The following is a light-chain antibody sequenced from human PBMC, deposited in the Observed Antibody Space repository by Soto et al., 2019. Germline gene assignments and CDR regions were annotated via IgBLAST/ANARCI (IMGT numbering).Light chain of an antibody. CDR2: AND. CDR3: ATWDDRPNVFYV. CDR1: SSNIGDNN. V-gene: IGLV1-44*01. J-gene: IGLJ1*01. Sequence: QSVLTQPPSASGTPGQRVTISCSGSSSNIGDNNVNWYQKLPGTAPKLLIFANDQRPSGVPDRFSGSKSGTSASLAISGLQSEDEADYYYATWDDRPNVFYVFGTGTKVTVL.